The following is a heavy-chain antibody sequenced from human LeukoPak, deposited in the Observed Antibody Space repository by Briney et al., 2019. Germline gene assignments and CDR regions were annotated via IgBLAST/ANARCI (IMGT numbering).Heavy chain of an antibody. V-gene: IGHV3-7*05. CDR3: ARDDGGFGVVTIYYFDY. CDR2: IKQDGSEK. J-gene: IGHJ4*02. CDR1: GFTFSSYW. Sequence: GGSLRLSCAASGFTFSSYWMSWVRQAPGKGLEWVANIKQDGSEKYYVDSVKGRFTISRDNAKNSLYLQMNSLRAEDTAVYYCARDDGGFGVVTIYYFDYWGEGTLVTVSS. D-gene: IGHD3-3*01.